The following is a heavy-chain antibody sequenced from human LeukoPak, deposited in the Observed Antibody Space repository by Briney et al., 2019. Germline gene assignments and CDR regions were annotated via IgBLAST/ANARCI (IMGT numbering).Heavy chain of an antibody. J-gene: IGHJ5*02. CDR3: AKGHRYSSGWYWSHCFDP. D-gene: IGHD6-19*01. CDR2: INHSGST. CDR1: GGSFSDYY. Sequence: SETLSLTCAVYGGSFSDYYWTWIRQPPGEGLEWIGEINHSGSTNYNPSLKSRVTISVDTSKKQFFLRLSSVTAADTAVYYCAKGHRYSSGWYWSHCFDPWGQGTLVTVSS. V-gene: IGHV4-34*01.